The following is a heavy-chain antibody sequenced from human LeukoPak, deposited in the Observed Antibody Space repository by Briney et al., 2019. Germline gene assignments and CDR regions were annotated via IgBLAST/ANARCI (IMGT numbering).Heavy chain of an antibody. V-gene: IGHV4-30-4*01. J-gene: IGHJ4*02. Sequence: SQTLSLTCIVSGGSISSGDFYWSWIRQSPGKSLEWIGYIYYSGSTHYNPSLKSRVSISMDTSKNQFSLKLTSVTAADTAVYFCARGFSYWGQGTLVTVSS. D-gene: IGHD3-3*01. CDR3: ARGFSY. CDR2: IYYSGST. CDR1: GGSISSGDFY.